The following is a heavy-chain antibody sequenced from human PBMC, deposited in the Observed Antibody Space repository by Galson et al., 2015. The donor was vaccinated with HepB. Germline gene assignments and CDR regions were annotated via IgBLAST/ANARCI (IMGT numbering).Heavy chain of an antibody. J-gene: IGHJ4*02. D-gene: IGHD5-24*01. CDR1: GFTFDDYA. V-gene: IGHV3-9*01. Sequence: SLRLSCAASGFTFDDYAMHWVRQAPGKGLEWVSGISGNSGSTDYADSVKGRFTISRDNSKNSLYLQMNSLRAEDTALYYCAKDIALWEEGYNYGAFDSWGQAPPVTVSS. CDR3: AKDIALWEEGYNYGAFDS. CDR2: ISGNSGST.